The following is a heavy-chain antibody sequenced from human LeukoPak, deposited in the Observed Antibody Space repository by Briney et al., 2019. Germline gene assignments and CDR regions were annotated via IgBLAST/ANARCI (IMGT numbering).Heavy chain of an antibody. J-gene: IGHJ6*03. D-gene: IGHD5-24*01. CDR2: INPNSGGT. CDR1: GYTFTSYY. Sequence: ASVKVSCKASGYTFTSYYMHWVRQAPGQGLEWMGWINPNSGGTNYAQKFQGRVTMTRDTSISTAYMELSRLRSDDTAVYYCARVGDGYNLYMDVWGKGTTVTISS. CDR3: ARVGDGYNLYMDV. V-gene: IGHV1-2*02.